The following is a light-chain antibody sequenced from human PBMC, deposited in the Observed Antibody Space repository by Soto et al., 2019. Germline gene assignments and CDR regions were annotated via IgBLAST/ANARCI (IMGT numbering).Light chain of an antibody. Sequence: EIVLTQSPGTLSLSPGERATLSCRAGQTVSGTFLAWYQQQPAQPPSLLIYGASSRATGIPHRFTGGGSGREVSLTVSRLEQDDYSTNYCHQYGSSPQDTFGQGTRVEIK. CDR3: HQYGSSPQDT. V-gene: IGKV3-20*01. CDR2: GAS. CDR1: QTVSGTF. J-gene: IGKJ1*01.